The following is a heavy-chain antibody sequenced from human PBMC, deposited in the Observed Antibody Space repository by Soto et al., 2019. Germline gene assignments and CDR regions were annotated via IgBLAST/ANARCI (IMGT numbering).Heavy chain of an antibody. D-gene: IGHD1-7*01. Sequence: SETLSLTCAVYGGSFNGYYWSWIRQPPGKGLEWIGEINHSGSTNYNPSLKSRVTISVDTSKNQFSLKLSSVTAADTAVYYCARVGDNLNYGAWNYYYFMDVWGKGTTVTVSS. CDR2: INHSGST. J-gene: IGHJ6*03. CDR3: ARVGDNLNYGAWNYYYFMDV. CDR1: GGSFNGYY. V-gene: IGHV4-34*01.